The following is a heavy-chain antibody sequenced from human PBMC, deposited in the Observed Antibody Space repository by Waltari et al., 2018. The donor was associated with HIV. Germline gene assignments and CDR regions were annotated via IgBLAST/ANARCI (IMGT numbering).Heavy chain of an antibody. CDR3: ARSSGYTGQFDY. V-gene: IGHV3-30*04. CDR1: GFTFSSYA. J-gene: IGHJ4*02. D-gene: IGHD3-22*01. Sequence: QVQLVESGGGVVQPGRSLRLSCAASGFTFSSYAMHWVRQAPGKGLEWVAVRSYDGSNKYYADSGKGRFTISRDNSKNTLYLQMNSLRAEDTAVYYGARSSGYTGQFDYWGQGTLVTVSS. CDR2: RSYDGSNK.